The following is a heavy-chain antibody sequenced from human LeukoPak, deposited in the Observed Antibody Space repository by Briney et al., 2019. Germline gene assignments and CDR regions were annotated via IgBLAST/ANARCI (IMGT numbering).Heavy chain of an antibody. Sequence: ASVKVSCKVSGYTLTELSMHWVRQAPGKGLEWMGGFDPEDGETIYAQKFQGRVTMTEDTSTDTAYTELSSLRSEDTAVYYCATYDILTGYYFDYWGQGTLVTVSS. CDR3: ATYDILTGYYFDY. CDR1: GYTLTELS. J-gene: IGHJ4*02. V-gene: IGHV1-24*01. CDR2: FDPEDGET. D-gene: IGHD3-9*01.